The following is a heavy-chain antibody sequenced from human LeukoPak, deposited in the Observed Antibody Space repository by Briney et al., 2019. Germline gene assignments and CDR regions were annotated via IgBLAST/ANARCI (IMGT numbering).Heavy chain of an antibody. CDR3: ARGWIIHFDY. V-gene: IGHV6-1*01. CDR2: TYYRSKWYN. Sequence: PSQTLSLTCVISGDSVSSNNAAWHWIRQSPSRGLEWLGRTYYRSKWYNDYAVSVRSRITINLDTSKNQLSLQLNSVTPEDTAVYYCARGWIIHFDYWGQGTLVTVSS. J-gene: IGHJ4*02. D-gene: IGHD2-2*03. CDR1: GDSVSSNNAA.